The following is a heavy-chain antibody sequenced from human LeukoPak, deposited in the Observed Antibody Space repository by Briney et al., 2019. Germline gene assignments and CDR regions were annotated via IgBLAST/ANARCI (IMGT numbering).Heavy chain of an antibody. D-gene: IGHD6-19*01. V-gene: IGHV7-4-1*02. CDR3: ARPGLHSSGWYFWDSDSIGNYYFDY. CDR2: INTNTGNP. Sequence: ASVKVSCKASGYTFTSYDISWVRQATGQGLEWMGWINTNTGNPTYAQGFTGRFVFSLDTSVSTAYLQISSLKAEDTAVDYCARPGLHSSGWYFWDSDSIGNYYFDYWGQGTLVTVSS. J-gene: IGHJ4*02. CDR1: GYTFTSYD.